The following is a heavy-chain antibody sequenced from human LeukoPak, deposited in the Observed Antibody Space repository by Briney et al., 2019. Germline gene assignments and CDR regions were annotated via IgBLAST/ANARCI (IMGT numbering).Heavy chain of an antibody. D-gene: IGHD1-26*01. CDR1: GFTFSSYW. CDR3: ARFFVVGARYFDY. V-gene: IGHV3-7*01. CDR2: IKQDGSEK. Sequence: GGSLRLSCAASGFTFSSYWMSWVRQAPGKGLEWVANIKQDGSEKYYVDSVKGRFTISRGNAKNSLYLQMNSLRAEDTAVYYCARFFVVGARYFDYWGQGTLVTVSS. J-gene: IGHJ4*02.